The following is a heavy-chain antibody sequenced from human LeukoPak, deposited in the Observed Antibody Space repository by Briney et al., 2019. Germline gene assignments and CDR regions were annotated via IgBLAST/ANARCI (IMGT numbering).Heavy chain of an antibody. CDR3: ARDWGSSYDFWSGYDYYYYMDV. CDR2: INPNSGGT. D-gene: IGHD3-3*01. Sequence: ASVKVSCKASGYTFTGYYMHWVRQAPGQGLEWMGWINPNSGGTNYAQKFQGRVTMTRDTSISTAYMELSRLRSDDTAVYYCARDWGSSYDFWSGYDYYYYMDVWGKGTTVTVSS. CDR1: GYTFTGYY. V-gene: IGHV1-2*02. J-gene: IGHJ6*03.